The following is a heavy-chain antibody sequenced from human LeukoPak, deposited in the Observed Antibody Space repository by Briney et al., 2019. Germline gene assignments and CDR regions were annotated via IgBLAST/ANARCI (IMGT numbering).Heavy chain of an antibody. Sequence: GGSLRLSCAASGFTFSDYTMNWVRQAPGKGLEWVSSISNSSAYIYYADSVRGRFTISRDNAKNSLYLQMNSLTAEDTAVYYCAKLFDDWGQGTLVTVSS. CDR2: ISNSSAYI. CDR3: AKLFDD. CDR1: GFTFSDYT. D-gene: IGHD4-23*01. V-gene: IGHV3-21*01. J-gene: IGHJ4*02.